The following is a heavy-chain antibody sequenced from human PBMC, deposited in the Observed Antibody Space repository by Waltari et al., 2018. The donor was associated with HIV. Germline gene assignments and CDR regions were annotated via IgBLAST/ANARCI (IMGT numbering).Heavy chain of an antibody. Sequence: QLQLKESAPGLVKPSETLPLTCTVSGGSLSSYSNCWGWLRQPPGKGLDWMGSIFYSGSTYYNPSLKSRVTISVDTSKNQFSLKLSSVTAADTAVYYYARHVGSFYGSSSDLGFDYWGQGTLVTVSS. D-gene: IGHD6-6*01. CDR2: IFYSGST. CDR1: GGSLSSYSNC. V-gene: IGHV4-39*01. J-gene: IGHJ4*02. CDR3: ARHVGSFYGSSSDLGFDY.